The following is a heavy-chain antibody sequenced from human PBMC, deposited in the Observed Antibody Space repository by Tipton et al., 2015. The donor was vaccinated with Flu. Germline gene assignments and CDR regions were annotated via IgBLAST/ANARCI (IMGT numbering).Heavy chain of an antibody. CDR3: ARRWCSGGSCLRSGFAGWYDS. CDR1: GDTFTNYW. V-gene: IGHV5-51*01. CDR2: IYPGDSNI. Sequence: VQLVQSGAEVKKSGQSLKISCKGSGDTFTNYWIGWVRLTPGKGLEWMGFIYPGDSNIRYSPSFRGQVTISADKSIDTTYLQWSSLRASDTGKYFCARRWCSGGSCLRSGFAGWYDSWGQGTLVTVSS. D-gene: IGHD2-15*01. J-gene: IGHJ4*02.